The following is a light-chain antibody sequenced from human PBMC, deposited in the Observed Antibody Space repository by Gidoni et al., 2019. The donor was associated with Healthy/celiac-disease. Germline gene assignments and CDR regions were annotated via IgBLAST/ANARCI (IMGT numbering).Light chain of an antibody. CDR3: AAWDDSLNGRV. V-gene: IGLV1-44*01. J-gene: IGLJ3*02. Sequence: QSVLTQPPSASGAPGQRVTISCSGSSSNIGSNTVNWYQQPPGTAPKLLIYSKNQRPSGVPDRFSGSTSGTSASLAISGLQSEDEADYYCAAWDDSLNGRVFGGGTKLTVL. CDR2: SKN. CDR1: SSNIGSNT.